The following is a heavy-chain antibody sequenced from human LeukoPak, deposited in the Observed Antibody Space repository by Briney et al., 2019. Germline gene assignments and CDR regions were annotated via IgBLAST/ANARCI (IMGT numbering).Heavy chain of an antibody. J-gene: IGHJ6*03. V-gene: IGHV4-34*01. CDR1: GGTFSGYY. D-gene: IGHD1-26*01. CDR3: ARLSVIVGSTLEYYYYYMDV. CDR2: SNDSGGT. Sequence: SETLSLTCAVYGGTFSGYYWSWIRQPPGKRLEWVGESNDSGGTNYNPSLKSRVTISADRSKNQVSLKLTSVTAADTAVYYCARLSVIVGSTLEYYYYYMDVWGQGTTVTVSS.